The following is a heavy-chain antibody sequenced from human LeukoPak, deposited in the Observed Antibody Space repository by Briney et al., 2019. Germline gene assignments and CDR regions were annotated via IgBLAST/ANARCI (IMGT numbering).Heavy chain of an antibody. CDR3: ARHDLDWGSFGH. CDR1: GGSISSYY. V-gene: IGHV4-59*08. Sequence: PSETLSLTCTVSGGSISSYYWTWIRQPPGKGLEWIGYIYYSGSTNYNPSLKSRVTISLDTSKNQFSLKLSSVTAADTALYYCARHDLDWGSFGHWGQGTLVTVSS. D-gene: IGHD3-16*01. J-gene: IGHJ4*02. CDR2: IYYSGST.